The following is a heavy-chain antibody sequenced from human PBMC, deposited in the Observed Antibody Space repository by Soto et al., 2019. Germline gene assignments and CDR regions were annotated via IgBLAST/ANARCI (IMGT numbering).Heavy chain of an antibody. V-gene: IGHV4-59*01. CDR3: ACLRGKRGSPIDY. CDR2: ISYSGNT. CDR1: CDSTSNYY. J-gene: IGHJ4*02. D-gene: IGHD2-15*01. Sequence: LSLTCIISCDSTSNYYWSWIRQSPGKGLEWIGYISYSGNTNYNPSLKSRVTISVDTSKDQLSLKVTTVTAADTAMYYCACLRGKRGSPIDYWGQGTPV.